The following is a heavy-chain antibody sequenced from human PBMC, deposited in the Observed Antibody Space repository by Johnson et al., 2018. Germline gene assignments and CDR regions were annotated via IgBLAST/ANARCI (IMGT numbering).Heavy chain of an antibody. CDR2: FYYSGST. CDR3: ARDRLFDYYGSRGSPWFDP. CDR1: GGSISRSPYY. Sequence: QVQLQESGPGLVKPSETLSLTCTVSGGSISRSPYYWGWIRQPPGKGLEWIGSFYYSGSTYYNPSLKSRVTLLGETSKNQFSLNLSSVTAPDTAVYYCARDRLFDYYGSRGSPWFDPWGQGTLVTVSS. J-gene: IGHJ5*02. D-gene: IGHD3-10*01. V-gene: IGHV4-39*07.